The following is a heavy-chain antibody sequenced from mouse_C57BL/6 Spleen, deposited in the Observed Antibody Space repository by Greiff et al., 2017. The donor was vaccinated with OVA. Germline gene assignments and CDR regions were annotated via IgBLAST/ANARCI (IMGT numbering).Heavy chain of an antibody. CDR1: GYAFTNYL. Sequence: QVQLQQSGAELVRPGTSVKVSCKASGYAFTNYLIEWVKQRPGQGLEWIGVINPGSGGTNYNEKFKGKATLTADKSSSTAYMQLSSLTSEDSAVYFSARQGALYYGNSAWFAYWGQGTLVTVSA. J-gene: IGHJ3*01. CDR2: INPGSGGT. D-gene: IGHD2-1*01. CDR3: ARQGALYYGNSAWFAY. V-gene: IGHV1-54*01.